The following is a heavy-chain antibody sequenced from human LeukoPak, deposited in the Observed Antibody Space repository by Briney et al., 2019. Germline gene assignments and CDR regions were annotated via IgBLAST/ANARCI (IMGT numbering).Heavy chain of an antibody. Sequence: GGSLRLSCAASGFTFSSYGIHWVRQAPGKGLEGVALTSYDGTDTYYADPLKGRFTIFRDNTNKTLFLQMKSLRPQDTAVYYGAKERRWQQYSFGSWGQGTPVTVSS. CDR1: GFTFSSYG. J-gene: IGHJ4*02. CDR2: TSYDGTDT. V-gene: IGHV3-30*18. CDR3: AKERRWQQYSFGS. D-gene: IGHD5-24*01.